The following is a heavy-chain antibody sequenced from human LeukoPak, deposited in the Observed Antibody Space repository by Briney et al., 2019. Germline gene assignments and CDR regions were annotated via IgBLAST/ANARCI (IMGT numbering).Heavy chain of an antibody. CDR1: GYTFTNYD. V-gene: IGHV1-8*01. Sequence: ASVKVSCKASGYTFTNYDINWVRQATGQGLEWMGWMNPNSGNTGYAQKFQGRVTMTRNTSIGTAYMELSSLRSEDTAVYYCARGLYCSNGVCYIYNWFDPWGQGTLAIVSS. CDR3: ARGLYCSNGVCYIYNWFDP. J-gene: IGHJ5*02. D-gene: IGHD2-8*01. CDR2: MNPNSGNT.